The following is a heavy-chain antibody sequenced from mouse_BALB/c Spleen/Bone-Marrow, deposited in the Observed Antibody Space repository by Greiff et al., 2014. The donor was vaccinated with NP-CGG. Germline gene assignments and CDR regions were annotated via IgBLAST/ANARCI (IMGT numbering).Heavy chain of an antibody. CDR2: ISTYYGDA. CDR3: ARDGSSWGYFDV. D-gene: IGHD1-1*01. J-gene: IGHJ1*01. Sequence: VKLLESGAELVRPGVSVKISCKGSGYTFTDYAMHRVKQSHAKSLEWIGVISTYYGDASYNQKFKGKATMTVDKSSSTAYMELARLTSEDSAIYYCARDGSSWGYFDVWGAGTTVTVSS. V-gene: IGHV1S137*01. CDR1: GYTFTDYA.